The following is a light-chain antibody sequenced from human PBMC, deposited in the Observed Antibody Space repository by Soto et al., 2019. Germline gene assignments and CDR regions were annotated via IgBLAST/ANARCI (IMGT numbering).Light chain of an antibody. CDR2: WAS. J-gene: IGKJ2*01. Sequence: DIVMTQSPDSLAVSLGERATINCKSSQSVLYSSNSKNYLAWYQQKPGQPPKLLIYWASTRESGVPDRFSGSGSGTDFTLTISSLQAEDVAVYYCQQYYSTPGYTFGQGTKLEIK. V-gene: IGKV4-1*01. CDR1: QSVLYSSNSKNY. CDR3: QQYYSTPGYT.